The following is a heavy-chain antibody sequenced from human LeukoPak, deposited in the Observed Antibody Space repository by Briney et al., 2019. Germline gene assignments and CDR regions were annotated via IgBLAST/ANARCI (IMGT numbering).Heavy chain of an antibody. Sequence: SETLSLTCSVSDDSISSYYRNWIRQPPGKPLEWIGYTHYSGNTNYNPSLKSRVTTLVDMSKNQFSLKLSSVTAADTAVYYCARWGGTLNAFDVWGQGTLVTVSS. D-gene: IGHD1-26*01. CDR2: THYSGNT. CDR3: ARWGGTLNAFDV. J-gene: IGHJ3*01. CDR1: DDSISSYY. V-gene: IGHV4-59*08.